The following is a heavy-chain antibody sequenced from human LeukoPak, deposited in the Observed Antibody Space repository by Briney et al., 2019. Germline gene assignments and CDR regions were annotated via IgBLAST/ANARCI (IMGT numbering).Heavy chain of an antibody. V-gene: IGHV4-39*07. CDR3: SVFMVRGVIRYYFDY. CDR1: GGSISSSSYY. J-gene: IGHJ4*02. CDR2: SYYSGST. D-gene: IGHD3-10*01. Sequence: PSETLSLTCTVSGGSISSSSYYWGWIRQPPGKGLEWIGSSYYSGSTYYNPSLKSRVTISVDTSKNQFSLKLSSVTAADTAVYYCSVFMVRGVIRYYFDYWGQGTLVTVSS.